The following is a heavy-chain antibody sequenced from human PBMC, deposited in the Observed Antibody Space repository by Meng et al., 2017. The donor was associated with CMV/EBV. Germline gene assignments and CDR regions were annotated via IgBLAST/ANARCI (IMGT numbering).Heavy chain of an antibody. Sequence: SETLSLTCTVSGGFISSSSYYWGWIRQPPGKGLEWIGSIYYSGSTYYNPSLKSRVTISVDTSKNQFSLKLSSVTAADTAVYYCARHSSMRLSCWFDPWGQGTLVTVSS. J-gene: IGHJ5*02. V-gene: IGHV4-39*01. CDR2: IYYSGST. CDR3: ARHSSMRLSCWFDP. D-gene: IGHD3-16*02. CDR1: GGFISSSSYY.